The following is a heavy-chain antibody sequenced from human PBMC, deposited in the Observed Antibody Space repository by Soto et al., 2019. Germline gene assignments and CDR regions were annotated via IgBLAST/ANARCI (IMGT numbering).Heavy chain of an antibody. V-gene: IGHV3-15*07. CDR3: TDTLRAYAFNF. CDR1: DFTFSNAW. Sequence: EVQLVESGGGLVKPGGSLRLSCVASDFTFSNAWMNRVRQAPGKGLEWVGRIKSKSVGGKTDYAAPVKDRFTISRDDSKNTRYLQINSLKIEDTAVYFCTDTLRAYAFNFWGQGTMVTVSS. J-gene: IGHJ3*01. D-gene: IGHD5-12*01. CDR2: IKSKSVGGKT.